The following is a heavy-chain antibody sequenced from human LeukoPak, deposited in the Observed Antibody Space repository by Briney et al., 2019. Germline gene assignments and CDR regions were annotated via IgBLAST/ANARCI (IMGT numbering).Heavy chain of an antibody. CDR1: GFTVSSNY. V-gene: IGHV3-66*01. D-gene: IGHD2-2*02. J-gene: IGHJ4*02. CDR2: IYSGGST. CDR3: ASEYCSSTSCYTDY. Sequence: GGSLRLSCAASGFTVSSNYMSWVRQAPGKGLEWVSVIYSGGSTYYADSVKGRFTISRDNSKNTLYLQMNSLRAEDTAVYYRASEYCSSTSCYTDYWGQGTLVTVPS.